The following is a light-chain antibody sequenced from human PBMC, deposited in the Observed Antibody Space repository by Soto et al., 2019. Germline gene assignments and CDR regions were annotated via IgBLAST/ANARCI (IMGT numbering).Light chain of an antibody. CDR3: QQYNTYSYC. Sequence: DVPMTQSPSTLSASVGDRVTITCRTRQSICTWLAWYQQRPGKAPNLLNYKASSLQSGVPSRFSGSGSGTEFTLTISSLQPDDSAVYYCQQYNTYSYCFGQGTELEIK. J-gene: IGKJ2*01. CDR2: KAS. CDR1: QSICTW. V-gene: IGKV1-5*03.